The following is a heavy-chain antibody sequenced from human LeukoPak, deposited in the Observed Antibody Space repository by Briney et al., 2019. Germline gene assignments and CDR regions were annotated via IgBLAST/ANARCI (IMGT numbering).Heavy chain of an antibody. D-gene: IGHD3-3*01. CDR3: AKAKGPLLEWLLLHYGMDV. V-gene: IGHV3-23*01. CDR2: VSGNDGGST. CDR1: GFTFSDYA. J-gene: IGHJ6*02. Sequence: GRSLRLSCVASGFTFSDYAMSWVRQAPEKALEWVSAVSGNDGGSTYYADSVKGRFTISRDNSKNTLYLQMNSLRAEDTAVYYCAKAKGPLLEWLLLHYGMDVWGQGTTVTVSS.